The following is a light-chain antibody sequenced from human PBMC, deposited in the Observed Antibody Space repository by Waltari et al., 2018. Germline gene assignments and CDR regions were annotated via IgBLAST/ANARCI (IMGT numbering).Light chain of an antibody. CDR2: LNTDGSH. V-gene: IGLV4-69*01. J-gene: IGLJ2*01. CDR3: QTWGTGIRGV. Sequence: QLVLTQSPSASASLGASVKLTCTLSSGHSSYAIASHPQQPEKGPRYLMKLNTDGSHSKGDGIPDRFSGSSSGAERYLTISSLQSEDEADYYCQTWGTGIRGVFGGGTKLTVL. CDR1: SGHSSYA.